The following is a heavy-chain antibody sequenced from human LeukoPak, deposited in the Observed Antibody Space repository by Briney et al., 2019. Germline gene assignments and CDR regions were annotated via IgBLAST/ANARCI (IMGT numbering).Heavy chain of an antibody. V-gene: IGHV4-61*01. D-gene: IGHD1-1*01. CDR1: GGSVSSGSYY. J-gene: IGHJ5*02. CDR2: IYYSGST. Sequence: PSETLSLTCTVSGGSVSSGSYYWSWIRQPPGKGLEWIGYIYYSGSTNYNPSLKSRVTISVDTSKNKFSLKLSSVTAADTAVYYCARFEGTRMYNWFDPGGQGTLVTVSS. CDR3: ARFEGTRMYNWFDP.